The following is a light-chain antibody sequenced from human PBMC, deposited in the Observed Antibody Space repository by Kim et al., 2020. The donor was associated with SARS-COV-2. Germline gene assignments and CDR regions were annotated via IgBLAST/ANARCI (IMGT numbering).Light chain of an antibody. Sequence: GQSLTISGAGTSSDVGGYNYVSWYQQHPCKAPKLMIYDVTNRPSGISNRFSGSKSGNTASLTISGLQAEDEADYYCGSYTSSNTYVYGTGTKVTVL. V-gene: IGLV2-14*03. CDR3: GSYTSSNTYV. CDR1: SSDVGGYNY. CDR2: DVT. J-gene: IGLJ1*01.